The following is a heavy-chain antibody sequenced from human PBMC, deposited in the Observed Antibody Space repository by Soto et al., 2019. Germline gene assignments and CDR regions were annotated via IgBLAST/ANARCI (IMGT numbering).Heavy chain of an antibody. CDR1: GGTFSSYD. CDR2: INPSGGST. CDR3: ARDQQLVRKVNYYYYGMDV. D-gene: IGHD6-13*01. J-gene: IGHJ6*02. V-gene: IGHV1-46*01. Sequence: KVSCKASGGTFSSYDISWVRQAPGQGLEWMGIINPSGGSTSYAQKFQGRVTMTRDASTSTVYMELSSLRSEDTAVYYCARDQQLVRKVNYYYYGMDVWGQGTTVTVSS.